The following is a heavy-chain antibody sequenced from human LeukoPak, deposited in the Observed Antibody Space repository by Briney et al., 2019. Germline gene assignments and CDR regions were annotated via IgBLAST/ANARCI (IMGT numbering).Heavy chain of an antibody. CDR2: ISGSGGST. CDR1: GFTFSSYA. V-gene: IGHV3-23*01. CDR3: AKGPDGVVVPASVY. Sequence: GSLRLSCAASGFTFSSYAMSWVRQAPGKGLEWVSAISGSGGSTYYADSVKGRFTISRDNSKNTLYLQMNSLRAEDTAVYYCAKGPDGVVVPASVYWGQGTLVTVSS. J-gene: IGHJ4*02. D-gene: IGHD2-2*01.